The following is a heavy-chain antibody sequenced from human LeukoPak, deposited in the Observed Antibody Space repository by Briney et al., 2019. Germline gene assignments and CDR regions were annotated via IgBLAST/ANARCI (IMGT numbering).Heavy chain of an antibody. Sequence: SETLSLTCGVYGGSFSGYYWSWIRQPPGKGLEWIGYIYYSGSTNYNPSLKSRVTISVDTSKNQFSLKLSSVTAADTAVYYCARSVEGYCSGGSCYSYYYYMDVWGKGTTVTVSS. CDR1: GGSFSGYY. V-gene: IGHV4-59*01. CDR3: ARSVEGYCSGGSCYSYYYYMDV. CDR2: IYYSGST. D-gene: IGHD2-15*01. J-gene: IGHJ6*03.